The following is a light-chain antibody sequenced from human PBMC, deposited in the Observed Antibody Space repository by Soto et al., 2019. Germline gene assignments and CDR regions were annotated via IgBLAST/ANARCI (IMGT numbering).Light chain of an antibody. V-gene: IGLV2-8*01. CDR1: SSDVGSYNY. CDR2: AVS. J-gene: IGLJ2*01. CDR3: NSYAGSNNLL. Sequence: QSALTQPPSASGSPGQSVTISCTGTSSDVGSYNYVSWYQQHPGKAPKLIIYAVSKRPSGVPDRFSGSKSGNTASLTVSGLQAEDEADYYCNSYAGSNNLLFGGGTKLTVL.